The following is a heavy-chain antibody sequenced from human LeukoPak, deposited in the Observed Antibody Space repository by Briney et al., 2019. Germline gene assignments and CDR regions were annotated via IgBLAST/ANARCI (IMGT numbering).Heavy chain of an antibody. V-gene: IGHV5-51*01. D-gene: IGHD2-15*01. Sequence: GESLKISCKGSGYSFTSYWIGWVRQMPGKGLEWMGIIYPGDSDTRYSPSFQGQVTISADKSISTAYLQWSSLKASDTAMYYCARHAAETQNYCSGGSCAPIDYWGQGTLVTVSS. CDR1: GYSFTSYW. CDR2: IYPGDSDT. J-gene: IGHJ4*02. CDR3: ARHAAETQNYCSGGSCAPIDY.